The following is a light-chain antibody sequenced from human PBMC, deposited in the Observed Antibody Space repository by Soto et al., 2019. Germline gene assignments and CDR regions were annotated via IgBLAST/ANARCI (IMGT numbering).Light chain of an antibody. V-gene: IGLV2-14*03. J-gene: IGLJ2*01. CDR3: TSYTTTRVRV. CDR1: SSDVGRYNY. Sequence: QSALTQPASVSGFPGQSITISCSGTSSDVGRYNYVSWYQQHPGKAPKLMIYDVTNRPSGVSDRFSGSKSGNTASLTISGLQDEDEADYYCTSYTTTRVRVFGGGTKLTVL. CDR2: DVT.